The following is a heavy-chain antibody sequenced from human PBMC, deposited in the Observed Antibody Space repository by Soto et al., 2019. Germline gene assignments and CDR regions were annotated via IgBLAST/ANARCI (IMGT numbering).Heavy chain of an antibody. Sequence: ASVKVSCKASGYTFTSYYMHWVRQAPGQGLEWMGIINPSGGSTSYAQKFQGRVTMTRDTSTSTVYMELSSLRSEDTAVYYCAREVGIAAAGTLGRDNYWGQGTLVTVSP. V-gene: IGHV1-46*01. J-gene: IGHJ4*02. D-gene: IGHD6-13*01. CDR1: GYTFTSYY. CDR3: AREVGIAAAGTLGRDNY. CDR2: INPSGGST.